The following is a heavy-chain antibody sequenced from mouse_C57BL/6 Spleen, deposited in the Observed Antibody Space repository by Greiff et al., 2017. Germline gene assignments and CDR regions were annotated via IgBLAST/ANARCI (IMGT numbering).Heavy chain of an antibody. J-gene: IGHJ4*01. CDR3: ARKGDNYGSYAMDY. Sequence: QVQLKESGAELVKPGASVKISCKASGYAFSSYWMNWVKQRPGKGLEWIGQIYPGDGDTNYNGKFKGKATLTADKSSSTAYMQLSSLTSEDSAVYFCARKGDNYGSYAMDYWGQGTSVTVSS. CDR1: GYAFSSYW. D-gene: IGHD1-2*01. CDR2: IYPGDGDT. V-gene: IGHV1-80*01.